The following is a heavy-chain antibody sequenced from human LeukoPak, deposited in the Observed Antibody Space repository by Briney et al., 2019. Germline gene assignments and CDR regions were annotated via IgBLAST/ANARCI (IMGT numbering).Heavy chain of an antibody. CDR1: GGSISSSSYY. V-gene: IGHV4-39*07. CDR2: IYTSGST. D-gene: IGHD6-19*01. CDR3: ARGGSSGWYLYFDY. Sequence: SETLSLTCTVSGGSISSSSYYWGWIRQPPGKGLEWIGRIYTSGSTNYNPSLKSRVTMSVDTSKNQFSLKLSSVTAADTAVYYCARGGSSGWYLYFDYWGQGTLVTVSS. J-gene: IGHJ4*02.